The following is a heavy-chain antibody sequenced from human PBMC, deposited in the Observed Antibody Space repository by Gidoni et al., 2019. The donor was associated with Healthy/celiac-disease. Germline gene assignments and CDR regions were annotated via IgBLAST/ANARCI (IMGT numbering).Heavy chain of an antibody. CDR1: GGSSSSGRYY. D-gene: IGHD3-22*01. V-gene: IGHV4-31*03. J-gene: IGHJ4*02. Sequence: QVQLQESGPGLVKPSQTLSLTCTVSGGSSSSGRYYWSWIRQHPGKGLEWIGYIYYSGSTYYNPSLKSRVTISVDTSKNQFSLKLSSVTAADTAVYYCALSGSSGYYSWDYWGQGTLVTVSS. CDR3: ALSGSSGYYSWDY. CDR2: IYYSGST.